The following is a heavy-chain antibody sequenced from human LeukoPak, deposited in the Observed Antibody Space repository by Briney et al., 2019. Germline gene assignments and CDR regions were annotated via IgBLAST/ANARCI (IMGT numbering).Heavy chain of an antibody. J-gene: IGHJ4*02. CDR3: ARDSLLRFLDY. CDR2: INPNSGGT. D-gene: IGHD3-3*01. CDR1: GYTFTGYY. V-gene: IGHV1-2*02. Sequence: ASVKVSCKASGYTFTGYYMHWVRQAPGQRIEGMGWINPNSGGTNYAQKFQGRVTMTRDTSITTAYMELSRLRSDDTAVYYCARDSLLRFLDYWGQGTLVTVSS.